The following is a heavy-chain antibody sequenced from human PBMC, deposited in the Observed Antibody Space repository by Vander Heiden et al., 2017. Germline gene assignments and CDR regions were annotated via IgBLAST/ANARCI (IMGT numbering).Heavy chain of an antibody. CDR1: GGTFSSYA. CDR2: IIPSFGTA. CDR3: ARRRDPPYAAFDI. J-gene: IGHJ3*02. Sequence: QVQLVQSGAEVQKPGSSVTVSCKASGGTFSSYALSRVRPAPRQGLAWMGGIIPSFGTANYAQKFQGRVTITADESTSTAYMELSSLRSEDTAVYYCARRRDPPYAAFDIWGQGTMVTVSS. D-gene: IGHD2-2*01. V-gene: IGHV1-69*01.